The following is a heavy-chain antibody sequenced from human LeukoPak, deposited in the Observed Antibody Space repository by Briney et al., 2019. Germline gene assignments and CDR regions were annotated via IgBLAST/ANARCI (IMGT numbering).Heavy chain of an antibody. J-gene: IGHJ5*02. V-gene: IGHV3-21*01. CDR1: GFTFSSYS. CDR2: ISSSSSYI. CDR3: ARGIGNGDYLDWFDP. Sequence: PGGSLRLSCAASGFTFSSYSMNWVRQAPGKGLEWVSSISSSSSYIYYADSVKGRFTISRDNAKNSLYLQMNSLRAEDTAVYYCARGIGNGDYLDWFDPWGQGTLVTVSS. D-gene: IGHD4-17*01.